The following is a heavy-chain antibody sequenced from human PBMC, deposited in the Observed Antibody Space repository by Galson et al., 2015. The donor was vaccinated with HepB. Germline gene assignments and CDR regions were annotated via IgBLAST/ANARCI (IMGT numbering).Heavy chain of an antibody. Sequence: SLRLSCAASGFTFSGSAMHWVRQAPGKGLEWVGRISGKPNSYATAYAASVKGRFTISRDDSENTAYLQMNSLKTEDTAVYYCTRHSITKGGEYWGQGTLVTVSS. CDR3: TRHSITKGGEY. J-gene: IGHJ4*02. V-gene: IGHV3-73*01. CDR1: GFTFSGSA. CDR2: ISGKPNSYAT. D-gene: IGHD3-10*01.